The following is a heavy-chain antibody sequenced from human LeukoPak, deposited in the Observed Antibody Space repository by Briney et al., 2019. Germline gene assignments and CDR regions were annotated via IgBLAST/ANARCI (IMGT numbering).Heavy chain of an antibody. CDR3: VRGNDYGGPHY. Sequence: GGSLRLSCAVSGLTFSSYWMHLVRQAPGKGLVWVSRIDRGGSRINYADSVKGRFTISRDNGKNTLFLQMNSLRAEDAAVYYCVRGNDYGGPHYWGQGTLVTVSS. V-gene: IGHV3-74*01. D-gene: IGHD4-23*01. CDR1: GLTFSSYW. CDR2: IDRGGSRI. J-gene: IGHJ4*02.